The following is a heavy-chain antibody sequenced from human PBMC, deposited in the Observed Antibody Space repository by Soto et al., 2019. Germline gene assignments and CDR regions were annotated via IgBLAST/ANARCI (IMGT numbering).Heavy chain of an antibody. J-gene: IGHJ4*02. CDR3: ALRLRTADWTGYYTAY. D-gene: IGHD3-3*01. CDR2: IYWDDDK. CDR1: GFSLSTSGVG. V-gene: IGHV2-5*02. Sequence: SGPTLVNPTQTLTLTCTVSGFSLSTSGVGVGWIRQPPGKALEWLALIYWDDDKRYRPSLKSRLTITKDTSKNQVVLTVTNMDPVDTATYYCALRLRTADWTGYYTAYWGQGTLVTVSS.